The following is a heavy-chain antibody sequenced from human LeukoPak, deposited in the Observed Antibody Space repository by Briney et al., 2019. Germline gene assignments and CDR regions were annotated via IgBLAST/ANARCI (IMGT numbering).Heavy chain of an antibody. CDR3: AKDRTPDGFYSIDY. CDR1: GFTFSSNA. D-gene: IGHD2-15*01. CDR2: VTGNSGLI. J-gene: IGHJ4*02. V-gene: IGHV3-23*01. Sequence: GGSLRLSCAASGFTFSSNAMSWVRQAPGKGLEWVSVVTGNSGLIDYADSVKGRFTISRDNARNTLYLQMTTLRAEDTAIYFCAKDRTPDGFYSIDYWGQGVLVTVSS.